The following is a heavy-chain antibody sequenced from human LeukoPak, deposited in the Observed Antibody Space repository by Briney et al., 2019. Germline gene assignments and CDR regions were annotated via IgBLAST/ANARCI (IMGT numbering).Heavy chain of an antibody. CDR3: AREAWSGSSYDAFDI. V-gene: IGHV3-21*01. Sequence: PGGSLRLSRAASGFTFSSYSMNWVRQAPGKGLEWVSSISSSSSYIYYADSVKGRFTISRDNAKNSLYLQMNSLRAEDTAVYYCAREAWSGSSYDAFDIWGQGTMVTVSS. D-gene: IGHD1-26*01. J-gene: IGHJ3*02. CDR1: GFTFSSYS. CDR2: ISSSSSYI.